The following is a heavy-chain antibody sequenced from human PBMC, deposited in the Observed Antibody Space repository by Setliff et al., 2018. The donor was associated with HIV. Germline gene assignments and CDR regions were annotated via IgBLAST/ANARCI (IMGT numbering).Heavy chain of an antibody. J-gene: IGHJ6*03. CDR2: ISGYNGNT. CDR1: GYTFINFG. V-gene: IGHV1-18*04. D-gene: IGHD5-18*01. CDR3: ARDPRSGYDSDTAMDTVYYYYMDV. Sequence: ASVKVSCKASGYTFINFGITWVRQAPGQGLEWVGYISGYNGNTKYAQNVQGRVTMTTDTSTSTAYMELRSLRYDDTAVYYCARDPRSGYDSDTAMDTVYYYYMDVWGKGTTVTVSS.